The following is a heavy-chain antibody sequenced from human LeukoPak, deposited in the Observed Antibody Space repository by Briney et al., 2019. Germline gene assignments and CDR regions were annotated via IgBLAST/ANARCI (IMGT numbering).Heavy chain of an antibody. CDR3: ARGGWTDYALTGYYMDV. V-gene: IGHV4-59*01. J-gene: IGHJ6*03. CDR2: IYYSGST. Sequence: PSETLSLTCTVSGGSISSYYWSWIRQPPGKGLEWIGYIYYSGSTNYNPSLKSRVTISVDTSKNQFSLKLSSVTAADTAVYYCARGGWTDYALTGYYMDVWGKGTTVTVSS. CDR1: GGSISSYY. D-gene: IGHD3/OR15-3a*01.